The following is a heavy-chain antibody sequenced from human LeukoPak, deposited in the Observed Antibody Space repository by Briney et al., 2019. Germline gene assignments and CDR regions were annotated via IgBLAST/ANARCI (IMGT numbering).Heavy chain of an antibody. CDR1: GYTFTSYA. V-gene: IGHV7-4-1*02. CDR2: INTNTGNP. CDR3: AREQLRLRYFDWLSTGYYYYMDV. J-gene: IGHJ6*03. D-gene: IGHD3-9*01. Sequence: ASVKVSCKASGYTFTSYAMSWVRQAPGQGLEWMGWINTNTGNPTYAQGFTGRFVFSLDTSVSTAYLQISSLKAEDTAVYYCAREQLRLRYFDWLSTGYYYYMDVWGKGTTVTISS.